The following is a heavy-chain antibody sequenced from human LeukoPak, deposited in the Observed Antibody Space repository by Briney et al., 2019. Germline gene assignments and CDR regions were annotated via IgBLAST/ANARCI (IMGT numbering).Heavy chain of an antibody. Sequence: SSETLSLTCTVSGGSISSYYWRWIRQPPGKGLEWIGYIYYSGSTNYNPSLKSRVTISVDTSKNQFSLKLSSVTAADTAVYYCARVDGYYDSSGYRYAFDIWGQGTMVTVSS. J-gene: IGHJ3*02. CDR3: ARVDGYYDSSGYRYAFDI. D-gene: IGHD3-22*01. V-gene: IGHV4-59*01. CDR2: IYYSGST. CDR1: GGSISSYY.